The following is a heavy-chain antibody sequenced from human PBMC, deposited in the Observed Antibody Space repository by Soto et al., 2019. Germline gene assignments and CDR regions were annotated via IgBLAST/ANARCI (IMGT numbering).Heavy chain of an antibody. Sequence: ESVGGVVQPGSSLRVSCVGSGFTFRSYVIHWVRQAPGKGLEWVALTSYDGSDKYYDDSVRGRFTISRDNSRNTVDLQMDSLRLEDTALYYCARWGTTGGLDVWGQGTLVSVSS. D-gene: IGHD3-16*01. V-gene: IGHV3-33*05. J-gene: IGHJ1*01. CDR1: GFTFRSYV. CDR2: TSYDGSDK. CDR3: ARWGTTGGLDV.